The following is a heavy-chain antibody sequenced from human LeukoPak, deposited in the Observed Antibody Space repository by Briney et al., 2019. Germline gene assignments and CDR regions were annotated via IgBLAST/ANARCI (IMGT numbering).Heavy chain of an antibody. CDR1: GDSISTTNYY. J-gene: IGHJ5*01. D-gene: IGHD3-3*01. V-gene: IGHV4-39*01. CDR2: IYYSGIT. CDR3: ARVRRSLNWFDS. Sequence: SETLSLTCAVSGDSISTTNYYWGWIRQPPGKGLEWIGIIYYSGITHYNPSLKSRVTILVDASKNQFSLKLSSVTDADTAVYYCARVRRSLNWFDSWGQGTLVTVSS.